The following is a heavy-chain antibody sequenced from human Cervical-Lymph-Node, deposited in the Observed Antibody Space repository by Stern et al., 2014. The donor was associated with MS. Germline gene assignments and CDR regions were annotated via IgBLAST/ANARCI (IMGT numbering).Heavy chain of an antibody. D-gene: IGHD1-1*01. CDR2: IIPMFGIV. J-gene: IGHJ6*02. CDR1: GGTVSSYA. Sequence: QLVQSGAEVKKPGSSVMVSCKASGGTVSSYAISWVRQAPGQGLECMGEIIPMFGIVNYAQKFQGRVTITADESTSTAYMELSGLRSEDTAVYFCANFDTSYGMDVWGQGTTVTVSS. V-gene: IGHV1-69*01. CDR3: ANFDTSYGMDV.